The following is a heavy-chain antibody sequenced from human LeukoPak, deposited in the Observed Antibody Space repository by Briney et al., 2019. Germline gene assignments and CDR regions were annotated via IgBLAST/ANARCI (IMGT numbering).Heavy chain of an antibody. CDR2: INPNSGGT. CDR3: ATTTILPAFDI. V-gene: IGHV1-2*02. D-gene: IGHD2-21*01. CDR1: GYTFTDYY. Sequence: ASVKVSCKASGYTFTDYYMHWVRQAPGQGLEWMGWINPNSGGTNYAQKFQGRVTMTRDTSISTAYMELRSLRSDDTAVYYCATTTILPAFDIWGQGTMVTVSS. J-gene: IGHJ3*02.